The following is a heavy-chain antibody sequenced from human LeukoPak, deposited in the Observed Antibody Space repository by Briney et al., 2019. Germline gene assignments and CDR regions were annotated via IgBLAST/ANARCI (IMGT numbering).Heavy chain of an antibody. Sequence: PSETLSLTCAVSGGSISSGGYSWSWIRQPPGKGLEWIGYIYHSGSTYYNPSLKSRVTISVDRSKNQFSLKLSSVTAADTAVCYCARGSVVVTPFDYWGQGTLVTVSS. CDR1: GGSISSGGYS. V-gene: IGHV4-30-2*01. CDR3: ARGSVVVTPFDY. CDR2: IYHSGST. D-gene: IGHD3-22*01. J-gene: IGHJ4*02.